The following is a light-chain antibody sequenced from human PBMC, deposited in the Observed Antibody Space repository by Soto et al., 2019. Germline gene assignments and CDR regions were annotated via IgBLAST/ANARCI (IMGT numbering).Light chain of an antibody. CDR1: QTISSW. Sequence: DIKMTQSPSTRAVALIYIVTITFRASQTISSWLAWYQQKPGKAPKLLIYKASTLKSGFPSRFSGSGSGTDFTLTLSCLQSEDFATYYCHQYYSFPRTFGQGTKV. V-gene: IGKV1-5*03. CDR2: KAS. J-gene: IGKJ1*01. CDR3: HQYYSFPRT.